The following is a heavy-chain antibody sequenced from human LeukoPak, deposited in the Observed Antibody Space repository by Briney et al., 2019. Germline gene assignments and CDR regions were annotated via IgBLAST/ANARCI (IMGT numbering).Heavy chain of an antibody. Sequence: SETLSLTCAVSDYSISSGYYWGWIRQPPGKGMDWIGTIYHSGSAHYNPSLKSRVTISVDTSKNQFSLELSSVTAADTAVYYCATGRREPLGVDYWGQGTLVTVSS. D-gene: IGHD1-14*01. CDR1: DYSISSGYY. CDR3: ATGRREPLGVDY. V-gene: IGHV4-38-2*01. CDR2: IYHSGSA. J-gene: IGHJ4*02.